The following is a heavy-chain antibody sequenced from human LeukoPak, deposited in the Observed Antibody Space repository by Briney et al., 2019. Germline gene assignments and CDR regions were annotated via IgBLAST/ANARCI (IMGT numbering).Heavy chain of an antibody. CDR1: GYTFTSYY. J-gene: IGHJ5*02. Sequence: ASVKVSCKASGYTFTSYYMHWVRQAPGQGLEWMGIINPSGGSTSYAQKFQGRVTMTRDTSTSTVYMELSSLRSEDTAVYYCARDLSRYCSNTSCYSGWFDPWGQGTLVTVSS. CDR3: ARDLSRYCSNTSCYSGWFDP. CDR2: INPSGGST. D-gene: IGHD2-2*01. V-gene: IGHV1-46*03.